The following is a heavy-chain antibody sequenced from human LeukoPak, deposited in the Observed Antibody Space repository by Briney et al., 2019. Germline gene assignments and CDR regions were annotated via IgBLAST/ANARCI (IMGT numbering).Heavy chain of an antibody. D-gene: IGHD4-23*01. V-gene: IGHV3-21*01. CDR2: ISSSSGDI. J-gene: IGHJ3*01. Sequence: GGSLRLSCRASGSIFSSDALNWVRRAPGQGLEWVSSISSSSGDIYYTDSVKGRFTISRDNARKSLYLQMNSLRVEDTAVYYCVRDYGGSSGAFDLWGQGTMVTVSS. CDR1: GSIFSSDA. CDR3: VRDYGGSSGAFDL.